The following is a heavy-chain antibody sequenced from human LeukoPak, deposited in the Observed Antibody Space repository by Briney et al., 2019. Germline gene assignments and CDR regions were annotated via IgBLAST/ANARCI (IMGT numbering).Heavy chain of an antibody. CDR1: GFTFSSYG. CDR2: ISSSTNSI. J-gene: IGHJ4*02. D-gene: IGHD3-22*01. Sequence: GGTLRLSCAASGFTFSSYGMSWVRQAPGKGLEWVSSISSSTNSIYYADSVKGRFTISRDNANNSLYLQMNSLRAEDTAIYYCARDSRYFDTSGPRWGQGTLVTVSS. V-gene: IGHV3-21*01. CDR3: ARDSRYFDTSGPR.